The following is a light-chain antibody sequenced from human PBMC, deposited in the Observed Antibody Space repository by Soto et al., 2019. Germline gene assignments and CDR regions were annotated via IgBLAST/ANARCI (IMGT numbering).Light chain of an antibody. CDR2: AAS. CDR3: QQSLSNLIT. CDR1: QSISSY. J-gene: IGKJ5*01. V-gene: IGKV1-39*01. Sequence: DIQMTQSPSPLSASVGDRVTITCRASQSISSYLNWYQQKPGKAPKLLIYAASSLQSGVPSRFSGSGSGTDFTLPISSLQPEDFATYYCQQSLSNLITFGQGTRLEIK.